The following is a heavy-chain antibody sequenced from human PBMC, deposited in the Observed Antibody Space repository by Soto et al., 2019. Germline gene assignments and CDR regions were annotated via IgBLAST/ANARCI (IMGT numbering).Heavy chain of an antibody. CDR2: ISHSGST. V-gene: IGHV4-30-2*01. D-gene: IGHD6-19*01. Sequence: QLPLQESGSGLVKPSQTLSLTCAVSGGSINSGGYSWSWIRQPPGKGLEWIGYISHSGSTYSNPSLKSRVTISVDRSKNQFSLKLRTVTAADTAVYYCARGGLLPDYWGQGTLVTVSS. J-gene: IGHJ4*02. CDR3: ARGGLLPDY. CDR1: GGSINSGGYS.